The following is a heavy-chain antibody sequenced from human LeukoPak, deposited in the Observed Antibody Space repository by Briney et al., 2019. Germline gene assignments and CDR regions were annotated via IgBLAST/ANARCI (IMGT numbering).Heavy chain of an antibody. Sequence: TSETLSLTCAVYGGSFSGYYWSWIRQPPGKGLEWIGEINHSGSTNYNPSLKSRVTISVDTSKNQFSLKLSSVTAADTAVYYCARDYDYWGQGTLVTVSS. CDR3: ARDYDY. CDR1: GGSFSGYY. J-gene: IGHJ4*02. CDR2: INHSGST. V-gene: IGHV4-34*01.